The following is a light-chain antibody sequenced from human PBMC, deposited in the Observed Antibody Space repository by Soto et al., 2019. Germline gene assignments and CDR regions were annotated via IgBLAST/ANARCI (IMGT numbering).Light chain of an antibody. CDR1: QDISSY. CDR3: QQSYKTPWT. J-gene: IGKJ1*01. Sequence: DIQMTQSPSSLSASLGDRVTITCRANQDISSYLIWYQHKLGQALKLVIHAASTLASGVPSRFSGRAAGTDFTLTSSGLEPEKSANYYYQQSYKTPWTFGQGTKVEIK. CDR2: AAS. V-gene: IGKV1-39*01.